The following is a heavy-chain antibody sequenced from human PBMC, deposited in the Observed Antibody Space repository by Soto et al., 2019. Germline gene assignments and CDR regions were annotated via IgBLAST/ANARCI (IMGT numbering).Heavy chain of an antibody. CDR2: IYATGST. CDR3: VRDGTKNLRDRFDH. J-gene: IGHJ5*02. V-gene: IGHV4-4*07. Sequence: XETLSLTCNVAGASLGGYYWSWIRQPPGKGLEWIGRIYATGSTDYNPSLKSRITMSVDMSKKQFSLTLRSVTAADTAIYYCVRDGTKNLRDRFDHWGRGILVTVSS. D-gene: IGHD1-1*01. CDR1: GASLGGYY.